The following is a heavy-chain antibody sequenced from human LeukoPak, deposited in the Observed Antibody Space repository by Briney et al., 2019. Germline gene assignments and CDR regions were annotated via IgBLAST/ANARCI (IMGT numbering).Heavy chain of an antibody. CDR2: LYSGGAT. Sequence: GGSLRLSCAASGFTVSSDYMSWVRQAPGKELQWVSILYSGGATYYADSVKGRFTISRDNSKNTLYLQMSSLRAEDTAVYFCARHRGSSLFVDYWGQGTLVTVSS. V-gene: IGHV3-53*01. CDR1: GFTVSSDY. J-gene: IGHJ4*02. CDR3: ARHRGSSLFVDY. D-gene: IGHD1-26*01.